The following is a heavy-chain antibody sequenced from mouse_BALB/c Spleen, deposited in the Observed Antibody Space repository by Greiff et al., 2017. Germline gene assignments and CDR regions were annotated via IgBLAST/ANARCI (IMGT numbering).Heavy chain of an antibody. CDR2: ISSGGGST. V-gene: IGHV5-12-1*01. Sequence: EVKLMESGGGLVKPGGSLKLSCAASGFAFSSYDMSWVRQTPEKRLEWVAYISSGGGSTYYPDTVKGRFTISRDNAKNTLYLQMSSLKSEDTAMYYCARHDYYGLYYAMDYWGQGTSVTVSS. CDR1: GFAFSSYD. D-gene: IGHD1-2*01. J-gene: IGHJ4*01. CDR3: ARHDYYGLYYAMDY.